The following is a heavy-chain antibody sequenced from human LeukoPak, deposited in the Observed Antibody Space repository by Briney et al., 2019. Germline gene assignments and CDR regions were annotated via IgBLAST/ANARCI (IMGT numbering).Heavy chain of an antibody. CDR3: ARDEQVIRFSEWQAQGTIDY. CDR2: INPNSGGT. J-gene: IGHJ4*02. V-gene: IGHV1-2*02. Sequence: ASVKVSCKASGYTFTGYYIHWVRQAPGQGLEWMGWINPNSGGTNYAQKFQGRVTMTRDTSISTAYMELSRLRSDDTAVYYCARDEQVIRFSEWQAQGTIDYWGQGTLVTVSS. D-gene: IGHD3-3*01. CDR1: GYTFTGYY.